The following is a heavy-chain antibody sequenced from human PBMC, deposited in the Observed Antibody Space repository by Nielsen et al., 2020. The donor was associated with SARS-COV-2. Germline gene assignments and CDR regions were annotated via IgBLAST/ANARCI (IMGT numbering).Heavy chain of an antibody. CDR3: ARENSLFNSPRLYGMDV. V-gene: IGHV3-74*01. CDR1: GFTFSSYW. J-gene: IGHJ6*02. D-gene: IGHD2/OR15-2a*01. Sequence: GGSLRLSCAASGFTFSSYWMHWVRQAPGKGLVWVSRINSDGSSTSYADSVKGRFTISRDNAKNTLYLQMNSLRAEAPAVYYCARENSLFNSPRLYGMDVWGQGTTVTVSS. CDR2: INSDGSST.